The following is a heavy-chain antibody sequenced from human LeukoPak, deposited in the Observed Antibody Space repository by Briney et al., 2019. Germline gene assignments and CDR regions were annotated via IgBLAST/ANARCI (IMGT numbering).Heavy chain of an antibody. CDR1: GYTFNAYY. CDR3: ARAGVWDYSDSSGYHNAAFDI. J-gene: IGHJ3*02. V-gene: IGHV1-2*02. D-gene: IGHD3-22*01. Sequence: ASVKISCKTSGYTFNAYYMYWLRQAPGQGLEWMGWINPNSGGTNCAQKFQGRVTLTKNTSITTAYMGLSSLTSDDTAVYYCARAGVWDYSDSSGYHNAAFDIWGQGTMVTVSS. CDR2: INPNSGGT.